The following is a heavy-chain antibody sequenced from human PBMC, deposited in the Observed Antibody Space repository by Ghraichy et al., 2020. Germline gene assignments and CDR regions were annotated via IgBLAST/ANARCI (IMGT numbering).Heavy chain of an antibody. CDR3: ARDRVQHDIWSGKLDYYYGMDV. D-gene: IGHD3-3*01. J-gene: IGHJ6*02. V-gene: IGHV4-30-2*01. CDR1: GGSISSGGYS. Sequence: SETLSLTCAVSGGSISSGGYSWSWIRQPPGKGLEWIGYIYHSGSTYYNPSLKSRVTISVDRSKNQFSLKLSSVTAADTAVYYCARDRVQHDIWSGKLDYYYGMDVWGQGTTVTVSS. CDR2: IYHSGST.